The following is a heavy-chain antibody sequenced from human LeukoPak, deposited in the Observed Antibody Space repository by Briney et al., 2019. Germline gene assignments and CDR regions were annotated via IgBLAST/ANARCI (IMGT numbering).Heavy chain of an antibody. Sequence: SETLSLTCASYGGSFSGYYWSWIRQPPGKGLEWMGEINHSGSTNYNPSLKSRVTISVDTSKNQSSLKLSSVTAADTAVYYCASTGHYYDSSGDAVWPIDPWGQGTLVTVSS. D-gene: IGHD3-22*01. J-gene: IGHJ5*02. CDR1: GGSFSGYY. CDR3: ASTGHYYDSSGDAVWPIDP. CDR2: INHSGST. V-gene: IGHV4-34*01.